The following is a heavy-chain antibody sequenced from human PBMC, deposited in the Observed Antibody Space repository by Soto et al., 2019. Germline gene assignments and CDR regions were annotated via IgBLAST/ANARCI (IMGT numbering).Heavy chain of an antibody. D-gene: IGHD6-13*01. CDR1: GGSISSSHW. J-gene: IGHJ3*02. Sequence: QVQLQESGPGLVKPSGTLSLTCAVSGGSISSSHWWTWVRQPPGKGLDWIGEIFHSGSTNYNPSLRVRVTISLEKSRNHFSLTPRSVSAADTAVYYCARSASSRWFGGGAFDIWGQGTMVTVSS. V-gene: IGHV4-4*02. CDR2: IFHSGST. CDR3: ARSASSRWFGGGAFDI.